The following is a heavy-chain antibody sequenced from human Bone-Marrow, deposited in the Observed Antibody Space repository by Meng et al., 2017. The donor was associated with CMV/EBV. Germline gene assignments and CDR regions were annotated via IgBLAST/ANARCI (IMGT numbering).Heavy chain of an antibody. CDR2: IDPSDSYT. Sequence: GGSLRLSCKGSGYSFTSYWISWVRQMPGKGLEWMGRIDPSDSYTNYSPSFQGHVTFSADKSVTTAYLQWNSLKASDTAMYYCARVGQLLWDWFDPWGQGTLVTVSS. CDR1: GYSFTSYW. J-gene: IGHJ5*02. CDR3: ARVGQLLWDWFDP. D-gene: IGHD2-2*01. V-gene: IGHV5-10-1*01.